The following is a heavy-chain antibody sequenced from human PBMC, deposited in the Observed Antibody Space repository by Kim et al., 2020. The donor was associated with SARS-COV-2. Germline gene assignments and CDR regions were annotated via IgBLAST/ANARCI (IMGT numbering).Heavy chain of an antibody. CDR1: GFTFSSYE. J-gene: IGHJ4*02. CDR2: ISSSGSTI. Sequence: GGSLRLSCAASGFTFSSYEMNWVRQAPGKGLEWVSYISSSGSTIYYADSVKGRFTISRDNAKNSLYLQMNSLRAEDTAVYYCARDRQTMVRGVIVPYYWGQGTLVTVSS. V-gene: IGHV3-48*03. CDR3: ARDRQTMVRGVIVPYY. D-gene: IGHD3-10*01.